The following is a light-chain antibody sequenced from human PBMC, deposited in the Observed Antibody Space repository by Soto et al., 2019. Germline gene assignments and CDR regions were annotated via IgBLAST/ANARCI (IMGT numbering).Light chain of an antibody. V-gene: IGKV1-39*01. J-gene: IGKJ3*01. Sequence: DIQMTQSPSSLSASVGDRVTITCRASQSISRYLNWYQKKPGKAPKLLIYAASTLQSGVPSRFSCNESGTDFTLTISSLLPEDTATYYCQQSYNLKFTFGPGTKVDIK. CDR1: QSISRY. CDR3: QQSYNLKFT. CDR2: AAS.